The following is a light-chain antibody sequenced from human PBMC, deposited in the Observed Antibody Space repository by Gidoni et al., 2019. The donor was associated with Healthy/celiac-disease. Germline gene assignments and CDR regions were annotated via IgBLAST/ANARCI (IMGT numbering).Light chain of an antibody. Sequence: EIVLTQSPGTLSLSPGERATLSCRASQCVSSSYLAWYQQKPGQAPSLLIYGASSRATGIPDRFSGSGSGTDFTLTISRLEPEDFAVYYCQQYGSSPTFGGGTKVEIK. J-gene: IGKJ4*01. CDR2: GAS. CDR1: QCVSSSY. V-gene: IGKV3-20*01. CDR3: QQYGSSPT.